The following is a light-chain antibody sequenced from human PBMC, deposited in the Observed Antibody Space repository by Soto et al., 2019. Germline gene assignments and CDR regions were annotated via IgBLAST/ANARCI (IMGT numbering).Light chain of an antibody. CDR1: NSDVGSYNR. V-gene: IGLV2-18*02. CDR3: SSYTSTSIYV. Sequence: QSVLTQPPSVSGSPGQSVTISCTGTNSDVGSYNRVSWYQQPPGTAPKLMIYEVSNRPSGVPDRFSGSKSGNTASLTISGLQAEDEADYYCSSYTSTSIYVFGTGTKVTVL. J-gene: IGLJ1*01. CDR2: EVS.